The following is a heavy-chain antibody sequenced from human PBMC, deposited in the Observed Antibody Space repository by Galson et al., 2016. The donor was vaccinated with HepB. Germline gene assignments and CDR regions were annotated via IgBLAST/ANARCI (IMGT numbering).Heavy chain of an antibody. D-gene: IGHD6-19*01. Sequence: SETLSLTCSVSRGSISSDSWNWIRQPPGKGLEWIGYVYYTGSTDYNPSLKSRVTVSVDTSKKEFSLRLSSVTAADTAVYYCARHEGWLRFLDYWGQGTLVTVSS. J-gene: IGHJ4*02. CDR1: RGSISSDS. CDR2: VYYTGST. V-gene: IGHV4-59*08. CDR3: ARHEGWLRFLDY.